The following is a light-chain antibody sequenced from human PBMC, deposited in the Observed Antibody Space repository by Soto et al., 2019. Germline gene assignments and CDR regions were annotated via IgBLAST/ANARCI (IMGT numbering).Light chain of an antibody. J-gene: IGKJ1*01. CDR2: ATS. CDR1: QSISTY. Sequence: DSLNSGARRSLTASVGDRVTITCRASQSISTYLIWYQQKPGKAPKLLIYATSSLQSGVPSRFSGSGSGTDFTLTISSLQPEDFATYYCQQANSFPPWTFGQGTKVDI. CDR3: QQANSFPPWT. V-gene: IGKV1-39*01.